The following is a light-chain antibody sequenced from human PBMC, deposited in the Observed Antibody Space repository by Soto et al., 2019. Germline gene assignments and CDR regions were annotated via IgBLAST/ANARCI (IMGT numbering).Light chain of an antibody. CDR2: GAS. V-gene: IGKV3-15*01. CDR3: QQYNDYSWT. CDR1: QSVSSN. Sequence: IVMTQSPATLSVSPGERATLSCRASQSVSSNLAWYQQRPGQAPRLLIYGASTRVTGIPARFSGSGSGTEFTLTISSLQPDDVAIYYCQQYNDYSWTFGQGTKVDI. J-gene: IGKJ1*01.